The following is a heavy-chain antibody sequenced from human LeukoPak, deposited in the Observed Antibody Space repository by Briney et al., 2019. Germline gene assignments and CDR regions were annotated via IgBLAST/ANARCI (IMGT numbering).Heavy chain of an antibody. CDR3: ARPYCSSTSCYHWFDP. CDR1: GYTFTSYG. CDR2: ISAYNGNT. J-gene: IGHJ5*02. Sequence: ASVKVSCKASGYTFTSYGISWVRQAPGQGLEWMGWISAYNGNTNYAQKLQGRVTMTTDTSTSTAYMGLRSLRSDDTAVYYCARPYCSSTSCYHWFDPWGQGILVTVSS. V-gene: IGHV1-18*01. D-gene: IGHD2-2*01.